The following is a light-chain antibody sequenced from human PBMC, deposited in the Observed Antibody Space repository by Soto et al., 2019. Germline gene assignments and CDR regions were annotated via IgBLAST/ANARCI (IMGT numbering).Light chain of an antibody. V-gene: IGLV2-14*03. CDR3: ISYTDRQSYL. CDR2: AVS. CDR1: SSDIGSYDH. Sequence: QSALTQPASVSGSPGQSITLSCSGTSSDIGSYDHVAWYQQFPGKSPKLIIYAVSDRPSGVSDRFSGSKSGISASLTISGLQTEDEADYYCISYTDRQSYLXGTGTKVTV. J-gene: IGLJ1*01.